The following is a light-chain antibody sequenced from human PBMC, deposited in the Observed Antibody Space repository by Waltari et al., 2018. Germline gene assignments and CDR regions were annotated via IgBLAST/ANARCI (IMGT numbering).Light chain of an antibody. J-gene: IGKJ4*01. Sequence: DIQITQSPSPLSASVGDRVIVSCRASQRISKWLAWYEQKPGKAPKLLIYKASTLESGVPSRFSGSGSGTEFTLTISSLQPEDFATYYCQQYNSYSLLSFGGGTKVEIK. CDR2: KAS. CDR3: QQYNSYSLLS. CDR1: QRISKW. V-gene: IGKV1-5*03.